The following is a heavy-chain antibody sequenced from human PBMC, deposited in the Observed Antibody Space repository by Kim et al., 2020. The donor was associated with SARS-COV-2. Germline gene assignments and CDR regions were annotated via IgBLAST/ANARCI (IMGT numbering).Heavy chain of an antibody. V-gene: IGHV1-18*01. Sequence: ASVKVSCKTSGYDFEKFGISWVRQAPGQGLEWMGWISPYNGKTDYAGNFQGRVTMTADTSTSTVYMDLRSLTSDDTAVYYFSLAAPLDPWGQGTLVIVSS. CDR3: SLAAPLDP. CDR1: GYDFEKFG. J-gene: IGHJ5*02. CDR2: ISPYNGKT.